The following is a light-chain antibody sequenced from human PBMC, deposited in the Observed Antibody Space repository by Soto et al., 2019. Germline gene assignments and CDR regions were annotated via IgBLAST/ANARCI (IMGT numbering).Light chain of an antibody. Sequence: EIVLTQSPGTLSLSPGERATLSCRASQSVSNKYLAWYQQKPGQPPRLLIYGTSSRATGIPERFSGSGSGTDFTLTISRLVPADSEVYYCQQYGNCPRTFGRGTQVEVK. CDR1: QSVSNKY. CDR3: QQYGNCPRT. J-gene: IGKJ1*01. V-gene: IGKV3-20*01. CDR2: GTS.